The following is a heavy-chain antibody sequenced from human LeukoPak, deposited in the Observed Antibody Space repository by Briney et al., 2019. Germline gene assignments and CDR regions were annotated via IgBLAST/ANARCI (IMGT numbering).Heavy chain of an antibody. D-gene: IGHD6-13*01. CDR3: ARERQQLGNNWFDP. V-gene: IGHV3-30*04. CDR1: GFTFSSYA. CDR2: ISYDGSNK. J-gene: IGHJ5*02. Sequence: SGGSLRLSCAASGFTFSSYAMHWVRQAPGKGLEWVAVISYDGSNKYYADSVKGRFTISRDNSKNMLYLQMNSLRAEDTAVYYCARERQQLGNNWFDPWGQGTLVTVSS.